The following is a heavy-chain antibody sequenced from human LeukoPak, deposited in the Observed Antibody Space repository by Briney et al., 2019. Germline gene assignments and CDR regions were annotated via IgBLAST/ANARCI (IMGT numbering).Heavy chain of an antibody. J-gene: IGHJ4*02. CDR1: GYSFTSYW. V-gene: IGHV5-51*01. CDR3: ARTYYDILTGYLIDY. D-gene: IGHD3-9*01. Sequence: KPGESLKISCKGSGYSFTSYWIGWVRQMPGKGLEWMGIIYPGDSDTRYSPSFQGQVTISADKSISTAYLQWSSLKASDTAMYYCARTYYDILTGYLIDYWGQGTLVTVSS. CDR2: IYPGDSDT.